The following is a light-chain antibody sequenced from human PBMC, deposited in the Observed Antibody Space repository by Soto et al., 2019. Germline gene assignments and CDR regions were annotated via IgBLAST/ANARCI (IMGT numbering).Light chain of an antibody. J-gene: IGLJ2*01. CDR3: AVWDGSLNGRI. Sequence: QSVLTQPPSVSEAPRQRVTISCSGSWSNIGNNAVSWFQQLPGKAPKLLIYYDDLLASGVSDRFSGSKSDTSASLAISGLESEDEAYYYCAVWDGSLNGRIFGGGTKLTVL. CDR2: YDD. CDR1: WSNIGNNA. V-gene: IGLV1-36*01.